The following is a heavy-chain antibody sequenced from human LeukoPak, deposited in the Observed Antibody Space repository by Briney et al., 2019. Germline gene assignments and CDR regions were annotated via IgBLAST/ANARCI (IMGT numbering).Heavy chain of an antibody. J-gene: IGHJ4*02. D-gene: IGHD4-11*01. CDR3: AKEHYSNYPYYFDY. CDR1: GFTFITYA. Sequence: GGSLRLSCAASGFTFITYAMSWVRQAPGKGLEWVSVIYSGGSTYYADSVKGRFTISRDNSKNTLYLQMNSLRAEDTAVYYCAKEHYSNYPYYFDYWGQGTLVTVSS. CDR2: IYSGGST. V-gene: IGHV3-23*03.